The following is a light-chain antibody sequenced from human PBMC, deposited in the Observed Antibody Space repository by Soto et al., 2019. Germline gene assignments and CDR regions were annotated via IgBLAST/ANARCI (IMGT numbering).Light chain of an antibody. V-gene: IGLV2-11*01. Sequence: QSALTQPRSVSGSPGQSVTISCTGTSSDVGGYNYVSWYQQHPGRAPRVMIDDVQTRPSGVPDRFSGSKSGNTASLTISELQAEDEADYYCCSYAGDYTFVFGTGTKVTVL. CDR2: DVQ. J-gene: IGLJ1*01. CDR3: CSYAGDYTFV. CDR1: SSDVGGYNY.